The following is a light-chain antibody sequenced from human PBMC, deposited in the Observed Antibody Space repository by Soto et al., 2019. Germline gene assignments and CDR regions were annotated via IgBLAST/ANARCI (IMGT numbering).Light chain of an antibody. V-gene: IGKV2-28*01. CDR3: MQALQTPLT. Sequence: DIVMTQSPLSLPVTPGEPASTSCRSSQSLLHSNGYTYLDWYLQKPGQSPQLLIYWGSNRASGVPDRFSGSGSGTDFTLKISRVEAEDVGVYYCMQALQTPLTFGPGTKVDIK. CDR1: QSLLHSNGYTY. CDR2: WGS. J-gene: IGKJ3*01.